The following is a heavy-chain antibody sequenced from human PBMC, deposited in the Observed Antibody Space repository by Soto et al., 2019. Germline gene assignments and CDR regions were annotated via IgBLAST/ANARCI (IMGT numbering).Heavy chain of an antibody. D-gene: IGHD3-22*01. Sequence: VESGGGWVQPGGSLRLSCAASGFSFTKYGMNWVRQAPGKGLEWVSYISSSATIIQYADSVKGRFTISRDNAKSSLYLQMNSVRDEDTAVYFCARQLYYYESSGVGSWGQGTLVTVSS. CDR2: ISSSATII. CDR3: ARQLYYYESSGVGS. CDR1: GFSFTKYG. J-gene: IGHJ5*02. V-gene: IGHV3-48*02.